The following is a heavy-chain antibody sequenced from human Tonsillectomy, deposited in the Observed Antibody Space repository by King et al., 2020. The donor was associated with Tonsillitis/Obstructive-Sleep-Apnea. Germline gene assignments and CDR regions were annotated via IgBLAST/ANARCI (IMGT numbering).Heavy chain of an antibody. CDR1: GGSISSGGYY. J-gene: IGHJ4*02. CDR3: ARGDDYDNYLDY. V-gene: IGHV4-31*03. Sequence: VQLQESGPGLVKPSHTLSLTCTVSGGSISSGGYYWSWIRQHPGKGLEWIGYIYYSGTTYYNPSLKSRVTISVEKSQSQFSLKLSSVTAADTAVYYCARGDDYDNYLDYWGQGTLVTVSS. D-gene: IGHD4-17*01. CDR2: IYYSGTT.